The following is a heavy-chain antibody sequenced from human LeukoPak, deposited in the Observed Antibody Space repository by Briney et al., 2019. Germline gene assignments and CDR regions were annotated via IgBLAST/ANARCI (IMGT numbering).Heavy chain of an antibody. D-gene: IGHD6-13*01. CDR2: IITIFGTA. V-gene: IGHV1-69*01. J-gene: IGHJ4*02. CDR3: AREDSSSWFLDY. Sequence: SVKVSCKASGGTFSSYAISWVRQAPGQGLEWMGGIITIFGTANYAQKFQGRVTITADESTSTAYMELSSLRSEDTAVYYCAREDSSSWFLDYWGQGTLVTVSS. CDR1: GGTFSSYA.